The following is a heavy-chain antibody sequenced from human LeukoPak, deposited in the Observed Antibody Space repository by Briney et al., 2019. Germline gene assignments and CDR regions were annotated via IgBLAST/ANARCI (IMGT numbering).Heavy chain of an antibody. CDR3: ARLTVTTGGVDY. CDR2: FYYSGST. D-gene: IGHD4-17*01. V-gene: IGHV4-39*07. CDR1: GFTFSSYS. J-gene: IGHJ4*02. Sequence: PGGSLRLSCAASGFTFSSYSMNWVRQPPGKGLEWIGSFYYSGSTYYNPSLKSRVTISVDTSKNQFSLRLTSVTAADTAVYYCARLTVTTGGVDYWGQGTLVTVSS.